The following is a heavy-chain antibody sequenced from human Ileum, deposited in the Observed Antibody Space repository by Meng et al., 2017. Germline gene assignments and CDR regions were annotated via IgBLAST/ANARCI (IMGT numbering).Heavy chain of an antibody. CDR3: AKLSHAGVVDGVFDY. D-gene: IGHD2-15*01. CDR2: INWNSGVR. Sequence: SLKISCVVSGFTFDDYGMHWVRQAPGKGLEWVSGINWNSGVRVYADSVKGRFTISRDNAQSSLFLQLNSLRAEDTALYFCAKLSHAGVVDGVFDYWGQGTLVTVSS. V-gene: IGHV3-9*01. CDR1: GFTFDDYG. J-gene: IGHJ4*02.